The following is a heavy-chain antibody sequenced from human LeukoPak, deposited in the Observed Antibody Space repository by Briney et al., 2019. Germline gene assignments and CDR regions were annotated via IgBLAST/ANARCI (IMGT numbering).Heavy chain of an antibody. CDR3: TRGVEMTTVTKPLFDY. Sequence: PGGSLRLSCTTSGFSFRDYAFSWVRQAPGKGLEWVGFIRSRAYAATTEYAASVKGRFTISRDDSKSIAYLQMNSLKTEDTAVYYCTRGVEMTTVTKPLFDYWGQGTLVTVSS. CDR1: GFSFRDYA. CDR2: IRSRAYAATT. D-gene: IGHD4-17*01. J-gene: IGHJ4*02. V-gene: IGHV3-49*04.